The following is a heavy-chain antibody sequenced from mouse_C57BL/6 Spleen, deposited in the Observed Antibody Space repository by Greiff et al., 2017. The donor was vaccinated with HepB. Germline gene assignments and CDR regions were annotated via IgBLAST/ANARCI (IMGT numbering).Heavy chain of an antibody. Sequence: QVHVKQPGAELVMPGASVKLSCKASGYTFTSYWMHWVKQRPGQGLEWIGEIDPSDSYTNYNQKFKGKSTLTVDKSSSTAYMQLSSLTSEDSAVYYCARGGYYYGSSYAMDYWGQGTSVTVSS. V-gene: IGHV1-69*01. J-gene: IGHJ4*01. D-gene: IGHD1-1*01. CDR1: GYTFTSYW. CDR2: IDPSDSYT. CDR3: ARGGYYYGSSYAMDY.